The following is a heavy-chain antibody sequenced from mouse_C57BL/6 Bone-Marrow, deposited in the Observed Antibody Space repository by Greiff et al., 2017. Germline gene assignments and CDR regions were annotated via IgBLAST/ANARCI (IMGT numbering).Heavy chain of an antibody. CDR2: IDPENGDT. Sequence: EVQLQQSGAELVRPGASVKLSCTASGFNIKDDYMHWVKQRPEQGLEWIGWIDPENGDTEYASKFQGKATITADPSSNTAYLQLSSLTSEDTAVYYCTTPLCNDEGYWGQGTTLTVSS. J-gene: IGHJ2*01. CDR1: GFNIKDDY. D-gene: IGHD6-5*01. V-gene: IGHV14-4*01. CDR3: TTPLCNDEGY.